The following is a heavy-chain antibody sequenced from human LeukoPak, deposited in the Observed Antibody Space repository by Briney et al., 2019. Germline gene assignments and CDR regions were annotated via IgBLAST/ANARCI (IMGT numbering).Heavy chain of an antibody. CDR1: GYTFTSYD. CDR2: MNPNSGDT. Sequence: ASVKVSCKASGYTFTSYDINWVRQATGQGLEWMGWMNPNSGDTGYAQRFQGRVTLTRSTSISTAYMELSSLRSEDTAVYYCARDYGGNSGWFDPWGQGTLVTVSS. J-gene: IGHJ5*02. CDR3: ARDYGGNSGWFDP. D-gene: IGHD4-23*01. V-gene: IGHV1-8*01.